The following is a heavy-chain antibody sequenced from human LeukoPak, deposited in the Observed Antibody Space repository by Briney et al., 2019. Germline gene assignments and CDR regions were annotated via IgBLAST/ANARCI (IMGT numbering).Heavy chain of an antibody. D-gene: IGHD6-19*01. Sequence: GGSLRLSCAASGFTFSSYAMSWVRQAPGKGLEWVSAISGSGGSTYYADSVKGRFTISRDNSKNTLYLQMNSLRAEDTAVYYCAKPMVISIAVAGTNPPQDYWGQGTLVTVSS. CDR2: ISGSGGST. CDR3: AKPMVISIAVAGTNPPQDY. V-gene: IGHV3-23*01. CDR1: GFTFSSYA. J-gene: IGHJ4*02.